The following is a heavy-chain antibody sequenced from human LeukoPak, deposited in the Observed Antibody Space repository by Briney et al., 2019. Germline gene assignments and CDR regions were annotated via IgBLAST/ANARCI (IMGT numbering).Heavy chain of an antibody. Sequence: GGSLRLSCAASGFTFSNAWMNWVRQAPGKGLEWVSYISSSSSTIYYADSVKGRFTISRDNAKNSLYLQMNSLRAEDTAVYYCARVPLTGSIVGAWNAFDIWGQGTMVTVSS. CDR2: ISSSSSTI. CDR3: ARVPLTGSIVGAWNAFDI. CDR1: GFTFSNAW. J-gene: IGHJ3*02. D-gene: IGHD1-26*01. V-gene: IGHV3-48*01.